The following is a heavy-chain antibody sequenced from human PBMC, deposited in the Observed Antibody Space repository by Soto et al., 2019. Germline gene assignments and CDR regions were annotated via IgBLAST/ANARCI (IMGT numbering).Heavy chain of an antibody. D-gene: IGHD2-2*02. CDR1: GFTFSTYS. CDR2: ISSRSDI. J-gene: IGHJ6*02. Sequence: GSLRLSCVGSGFTFSTYSINWVRQAPGKGLEWVSSISSRSDIYYADSEKGRFTISRDNAKNSVSLQMNSLRAEDTAVYYCAREYTAWPLAYGLDVWGQGTTVTVSS. CDR3: AREYTAWPLAYGLDV. V-gene: IGHV3-21*01.